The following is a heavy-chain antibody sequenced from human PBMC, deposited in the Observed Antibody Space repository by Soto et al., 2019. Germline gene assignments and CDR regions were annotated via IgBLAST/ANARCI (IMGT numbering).Heavy chain of an antibody. D-gene: IGHD1-7*01. CDR2: IYYSGRT. V-gene: IGHV4-31*02. Sequence: QVQLRESGPGLVKPAQTLSLTCTVSGGSITSGGSYWSWVRQVPGKALEWIGHIYYSGRTYYDPSLRSRAAISVDTSRNLLSLKLDSVTAADTAVYYCAKGLPGGTIYYVHAWGEATRVTVSS. CDR1: GGSITSGGSY. J-gene: IGHJ6*03. CDR3: AKGLPGGTIYYVHA.